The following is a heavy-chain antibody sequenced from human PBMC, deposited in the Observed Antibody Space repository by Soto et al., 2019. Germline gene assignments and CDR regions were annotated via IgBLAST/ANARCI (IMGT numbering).Heavy chain of an antibody. CDR3: ASGSVAGGYFDY. Sequence: GWVRQMPGKGLEWMGIIYPGDSNTRYSPSFQGQVTISADKSISTAYLQWSSLKASDTAMYYCASGSVAGGYFDYWGQGTLVTVSS. D-gene: IGHD6-19*01. V-gene: IGHV5-51*01. J-gene: IGHJ4*02. CDR2: IYPGDSNT.